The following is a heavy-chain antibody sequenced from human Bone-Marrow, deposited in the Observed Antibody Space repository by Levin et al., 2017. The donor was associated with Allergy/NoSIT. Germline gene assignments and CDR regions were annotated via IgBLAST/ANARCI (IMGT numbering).Heavy chain of an antibody. J-gene: IGHJ6*02. Sequence: PGGSLRLSCAASGFTFSNYGMHWVRQAPGKGLEWVAAISNDGSNKYYADSVTGRFTISRDNSKNTLYLQMNSLRAEDTAVYYCAKDSASCSSNSATYGMEVWGQGTSVTVS. V-gene: IGHV3-30*18. CDR3: AKDSASCSSNSATYGMEV. CDR1: GFTFSNYG. D-gene: IGHD2-2*01. CDR2: ISNDGSNK.